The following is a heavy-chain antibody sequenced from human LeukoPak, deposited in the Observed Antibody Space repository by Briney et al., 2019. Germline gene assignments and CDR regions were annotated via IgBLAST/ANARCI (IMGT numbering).Heavy chain of an antibody. CDR2: IYTSGST. J-gene: IGHJ4*02. CDR3: ARVNIAARTYYFDY. V-gene: IGHV4-61*02. CDR1: GGSISSGSYY. D-gene: IGHD6-13*01. Sequence: SETLSLTCTVSGGSISSGSYYWSWIRQPAGKGLEWIGRIYTSGSTNYNPSLKSRVTISVDTSKNQFSLKLSSVTAADTAVYYCARVNIAARTYYFDYWGQGTLVTGSS.